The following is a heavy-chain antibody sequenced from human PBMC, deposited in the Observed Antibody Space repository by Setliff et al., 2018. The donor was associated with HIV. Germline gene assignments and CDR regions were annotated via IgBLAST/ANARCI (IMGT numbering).Heavy chain of an antibody. CDR3: ARLGGICSGGSCTSLAYTMDV. J-gene: IGHJ6*02. CDR2: ISPGDSDT. Sequence: PGESLKISCQGSGYSFSSYWIGWVRQMPGKGLEWMGIISPGDSDTRYSPSFQGQVTISADKSISTAYLQCSSLKASDTAMYYCARLGGICSGGSCTSLAYTMDVWGQGTTVTVSS. D-gene: IGHD2-15*01. V-gene: IGHV5-51*01. CDR1: GYSFSSYW.